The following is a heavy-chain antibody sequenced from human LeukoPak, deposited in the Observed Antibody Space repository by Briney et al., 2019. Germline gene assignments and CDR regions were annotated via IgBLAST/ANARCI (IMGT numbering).Heavy chain of an antibody. J-gene: IGHJ4*02. D-gene: IGHD5-18*01. CDR3: TRAPHREYSYGGYYFDY. CDR2: IRSKAYGGTT. Sequence: GGSLRLSCTASGFTFGDYAMSWFRQAPGKGLEWVGFIRSKAYGGTTEYAASVKGRFTISRDDSKSIAYLQMNSLKTEDTAVYYCTRAPHREYSYGGYYFDYWGQGTLVTVSS. V-gene: IGHV3-49*03. CDR1: GFTFGDYA.